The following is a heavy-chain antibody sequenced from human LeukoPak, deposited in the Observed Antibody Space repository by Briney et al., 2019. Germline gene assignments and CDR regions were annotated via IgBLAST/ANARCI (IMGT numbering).Heavy chain of an antibody. V-gene: IGHV3-9*01. CDR3: AKDTEMAALYYFDY. D-gene: IGHD5-24*01. Sequence: AGGSLRLSCAASGFTLDDYAMHWVRHAPGKGLEWVSGISWNSGSIGYADSVKGRFTISRDNAKNSLYLQMNSLRAEDTALYYCAKDTEMAALYYFDYWGQGTLVTVSS. J-gene: IGHJ4*02. CDR1: GFTLDDYA. CDR2: ISWNSGSI.